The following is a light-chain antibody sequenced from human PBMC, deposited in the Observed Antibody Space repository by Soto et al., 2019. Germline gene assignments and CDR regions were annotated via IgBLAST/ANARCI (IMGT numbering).Light chain of an antibody. Sequence: QSALTQPRSVSGSPGQSVTISCTGTSIDVGGYNYVSWYQHHPGKAPKLMIYDVRERPSGVPDRFSGSKSGNTASLTISGLQAEDEADYYCCSYAGSHTVVFGGGTKLTVL. J-gene: IGLJ2*01. CDR1: SIDVGGYNY. CDR2: DVR. CDR3: CSYAGSHTVV. V-gene: IGLV2-11*01.